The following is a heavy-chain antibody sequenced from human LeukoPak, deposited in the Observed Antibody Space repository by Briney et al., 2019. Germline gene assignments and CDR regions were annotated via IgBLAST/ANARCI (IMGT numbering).Heavy chain of an antibody. CDR3: ARDRGAAAGLFDY. V-gene: IGHV4-59*01. CDR1: GGSISSYY. Sequence: SETLSLTCTVSGGSISSYYWSWIRQPPGKGLEWIGYIYYRGSTNYNPSLKSRVTISVDTSKNQFSLKLSSVTAADTAVYYCARDRGAAAGLFDYWGQGTLVTVSS. CDR2: IYYRGST. J-gene: IGHJ4*02. D-gene: IGHD6-13*01.